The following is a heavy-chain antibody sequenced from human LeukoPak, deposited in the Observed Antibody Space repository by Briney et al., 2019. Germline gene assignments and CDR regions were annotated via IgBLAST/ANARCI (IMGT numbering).Heavy chain of an antibody. V-gene: IGHV3-53*01. D-gene: IGHD1-26*01. CDR1: GFTFSSYA. Sequence: GGSLRLSCAASGFTFSSYAMSWVRQAPGKGLEWVSVIYSGGSTYYADSVKGRFTISRDNSKNTLYLQMNSLRAEDTAVYYCARSAERNIHNFDYWGQGTLVTVSS. CDR2: IYSGGST. J-gene: IGHJ4*02. CDR3: ARSAERNIHNFDY.